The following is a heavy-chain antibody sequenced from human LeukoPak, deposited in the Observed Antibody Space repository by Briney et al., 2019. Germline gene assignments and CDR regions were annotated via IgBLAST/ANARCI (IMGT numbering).Heavy chain of an antibody. CDR1: GFTVSSNY. Sequence: GGSLRLSCAASGFTVSSNYMSWVRQAPGEGLEWVSVIYSGGSTYYADSVKGRFTISRDNSKNTLYLQMNSLRAEDTAVYYCARAKWELLAGPLGWDYWGQGTLATVSS. J-gene: IGHJ4*02. V-gene: IGHV3-66*02. D-gene: IGHD1-26*01. CDR3: ARAKWELLAGPLGWDY. CDR2: IYSGGST.